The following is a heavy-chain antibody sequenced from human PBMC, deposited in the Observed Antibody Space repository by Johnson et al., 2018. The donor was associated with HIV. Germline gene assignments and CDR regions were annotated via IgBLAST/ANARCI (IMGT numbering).Heavy chain of an antibody. V-gene: IGHV3-13*01. Sequence: VQLVESGGGVVQSGRSLRLSCAASGFTLSTYDMHWVRQAAGDGLEWVSEIDTSGDTYYVGSVKGRFTISRENAKNSLYLQMNSLRAGDTAVYYCARGGSRTTIFGVDINLGGFDIWGQGTRVTVSS. CDR1: GFTLSTYD. D-gene: IGHD3-3*01. CDR3: ARGGSRTTIFGVDINLGGFDI. J-gene: IGHJ3*02. CDR2: IDTSGDT.